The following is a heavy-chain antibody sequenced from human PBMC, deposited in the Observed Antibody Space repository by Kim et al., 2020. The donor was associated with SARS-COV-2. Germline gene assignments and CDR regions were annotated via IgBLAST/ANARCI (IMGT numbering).Heavy chain of an antibody. D-gene: IGHD3-22*01. CDR1: GFTFSSYA. J-gene: IGHJ4*02. CDR3: VKDYDSSGYYYEGRFVY. Sequence: GGSLRLSCSASGFTFSSYAMHWVRQAPGKGLEYVSAISSNGGSTYYADSVKGRFTISRDNSKNTLYLQMSSLRAEDTAVYYCVKDYDSSGYYYEGRFVYWGQGTLVTVSS. CDR2: ISSNGGST. V-gene: IGHV3-64D*06.